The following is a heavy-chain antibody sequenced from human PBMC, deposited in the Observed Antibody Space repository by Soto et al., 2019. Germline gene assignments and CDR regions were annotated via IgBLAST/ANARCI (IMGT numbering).Heavy chain of an antibody. CDR1: GFTFSSYA. CDR2: ISGSGGST. Sequence: GGSLRLSCPASGFTFSSYAMSWFRQAPGKGREWVSAISGSGGSTYYADSVKGRSTINRDNSKNTLYLQMNSLRAEDKSVYYCAKDRGSRYYYDSSSYFWGQGTLVTVSS. V-gene: IGHV3-23*01. J-gene: IGHJ4*02. D-gene: IGHD3-22*01. CDR3: AKDRGSRYYYDSSSYF.